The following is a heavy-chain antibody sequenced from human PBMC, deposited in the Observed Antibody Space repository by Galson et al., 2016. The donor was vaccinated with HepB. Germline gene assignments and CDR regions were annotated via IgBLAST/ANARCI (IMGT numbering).Heavy chain of an antibody. CDR1: GGSISSVSSF. CDR3: TRDRGV. V-gene: IGHV4-39*02. CDR2: RFNSGNS. Sequence: SETLSLTCTVSGGSISSVSSFWGWIRQPPGKGLEWIGSRFNSGNSYYNPSLGSRVTISVDTSKNLFSLKLTSATASDTAIYYCTRDRGVWGQGTTVTVSS. J-gene: IGHJ6*02.